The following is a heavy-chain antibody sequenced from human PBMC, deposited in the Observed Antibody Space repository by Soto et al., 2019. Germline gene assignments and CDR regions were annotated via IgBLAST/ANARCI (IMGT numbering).Heavy chain of an antibody. CDR1: GGTFSSYA. CDR2: IIPIFGTA. D-gene: IGHD3-22*01. V-gene: IGHV1-69*13. CDR3: ASHQDYDSSTPFQH. Sequence: GASVKVSCKASGGTFSSYAISWVRQAPGQGLEWMGGIIPIFGTANYAQKFQGRVTITADESTSTAYMELSSLRSEDTAVYYCASHQDYDSSTPFQHWGQGTLVTVSS. J-gene: IGHJ1*01.